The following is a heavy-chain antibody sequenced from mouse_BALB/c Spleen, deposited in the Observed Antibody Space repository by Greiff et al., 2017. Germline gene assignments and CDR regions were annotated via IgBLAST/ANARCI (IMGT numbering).Heavy chain of an antibody. CDR3: ARGGLLLCVRRDGRPLFDY. D-gene: IGHD2-2*01. Sequence: EVQLVESGGGLVKPGGSLKLSCAASGFTFSSYAMSWVRQTPEKRLEWVASISSGGSTYYPDSVKGRFTISRDNARNILYLQMSSLRSEDTAMYYCARGGLLLCVRRDGRPLFDYWGQGTTLTVSS. V-gene: IGHV5-6-5*01. CDR1: GFTFSSYA. CDR2: ISSGGST. J-gene: IGHJ2*01.